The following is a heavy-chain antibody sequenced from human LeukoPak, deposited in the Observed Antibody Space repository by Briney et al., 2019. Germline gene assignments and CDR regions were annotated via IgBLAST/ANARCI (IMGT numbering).Heavy chain of an antibody. D-gene: IGHD5/OR15-5a*01. Sequence: GGSLRLSCAASGFNVNTYDMHWVRQAPGEGPEWIAYFGISGTIYYADSVRGRFTISRDNAKNSLFLQMHSLRVDDTAIYYCAGYGVYPYWGQGTPVTVSS. CDR1: GFNVNTYD. J-gene: IGHJ4*02. CDR2: FGISGTI. V-gene: IGHV3-48*01. CDR3: AGYGVYPY.